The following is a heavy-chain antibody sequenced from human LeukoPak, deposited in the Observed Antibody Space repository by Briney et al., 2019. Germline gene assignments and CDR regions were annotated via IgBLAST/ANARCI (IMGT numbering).Heavy chain of an antibody. CDR2: IYYSGIT. J-gene: IGHJ4*02. CDR1: GGSISSYY. V-gene: IGHV4-59*01. CDR3: ARVGSGSFDY. D-gene: IGHD1-26*01. Sequence: SETLSLTCTVSGGSISSYYWSWLRQAPGKGLEWIGYIYYSGITNYNPSLKSRVTISIDTSKNQFYLKLISVAAADTAVYYCARVGSGSFDYWGQGTLVTVSS.